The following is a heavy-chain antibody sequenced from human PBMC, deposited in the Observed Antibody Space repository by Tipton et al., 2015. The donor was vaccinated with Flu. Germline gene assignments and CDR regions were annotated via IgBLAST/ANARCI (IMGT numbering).Heavy chain of an antibody. CDR1: GFTVSNNY. Sequence: SLRLSCAASGFTVSNNYMSWVRQAPGKGLEWVSVIYSGGDTFYPDSVKGRFIISRDNSKNTLYLQMNSLRAEDTAVYYCARDDGNWGQGTLVTVSS. V-gene: IGHV3-66*01. J-gene: IGHJ4*02. CDR3: ARDDGN. CDR2: IYSGGDT.